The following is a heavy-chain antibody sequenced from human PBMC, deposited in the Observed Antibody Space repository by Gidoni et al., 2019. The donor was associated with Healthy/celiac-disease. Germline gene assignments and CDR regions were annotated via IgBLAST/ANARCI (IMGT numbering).Heavy chain of an antibody. J-gene: IGHJ4*02. Sequence: EVQLLESGGGLVQPGGSLRLSCAASGFPFSSYAMSWVRQAPGKGLEWVSAISGSGGSTYYADSVKGRFTISRDNSKNTLYLQMNSLRAEDTAVYYCAKDRGGSYSYGYIDYWGQGTLVTVSS. CDR1: GFPFSSYA. CDR3: AKDRGGSYSYGYIDY. CDR2: ISGSGGST. V-gene: IGHV3-23*01. D-gene: IGHD5-18*01.